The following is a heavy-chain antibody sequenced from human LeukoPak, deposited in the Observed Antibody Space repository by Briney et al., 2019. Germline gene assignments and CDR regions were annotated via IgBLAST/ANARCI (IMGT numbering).Heavy chain of an antibody. V-gene: IGHV3-7*01. D-gene: IGHD3-3*01. CDR2: IKQDGSEK. J-gene: IGHJ4*02. CDR3: ARDFWSGYYHPFDY. Sequence: GGSLRLSCAASGFTFSSYWMSWVRQAPGKGLEWVANIKQDGSEKYYVDSVKGRFTISRDNAKNSLYLQMNSLRAEDTAVHYCARDFWSGYYHPFDYWGQGTLVTVSS. CDR1: GFTFSSYW.